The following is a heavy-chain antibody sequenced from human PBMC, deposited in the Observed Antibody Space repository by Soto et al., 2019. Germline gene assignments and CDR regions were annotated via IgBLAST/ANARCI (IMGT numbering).Heavy chain of an antibody. CDR3: AKGGAGTAKNLQNGMDV. V-gene: IGHV3-23*01. CDR1: GFTFSSYA. Sequence: GGSLRLSCAASGFTFSSYAMSWVRQAPGKGLEWVSAISGSGGSTYYADSVKGRFTISRDNSKNTLYLQMNSLRAEDTAVYYCAKGGAGTAKNLQNGMDVWGQGTTVTVSS. D-gene: IGHD2-21*02. CDR2: ISGSGGST. J-gene: IGHJ6*02.